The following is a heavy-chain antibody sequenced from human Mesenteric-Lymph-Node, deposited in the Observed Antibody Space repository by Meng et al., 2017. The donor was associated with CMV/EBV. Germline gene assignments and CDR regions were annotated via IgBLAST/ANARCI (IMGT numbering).Heavy chain of an antibody. V-gene: IGHV4-31*11. CDR2: IYYSGTT. CDR3: ASRRAAAGTPRFDP. Sequence: QVPSLTRGIPGGSISRRTYYWSWIRQFPGKGLEWIGYIYYSGTTYYNPSLQSRVSMSADTSRNHAYQRLTSVAAADTAVYYCASRRAAAGTPRFDPWGQGTLVTVSS. J-gene: IGHJ5*02. CDR1: GGSISRRTYY. D-gene: IGHD6-13*01.